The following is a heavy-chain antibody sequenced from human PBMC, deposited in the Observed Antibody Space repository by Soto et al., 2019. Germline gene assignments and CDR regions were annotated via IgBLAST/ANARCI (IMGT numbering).Heavy chain of an antibody. J-gene: IGHJ5*02. D-gene: IGHD1-26*01. CDR2: IIPIFGTA. CDR1: GGTFSSYA. CDR3: ASSSIRATCDSPNWFDP. V-gene: IGHV1-69*01. Sequence: QVQLVQSGAEVKKPGSSVKVSCKASGGTFSSYAISWVRQAPGQGLEWMGGIIPIFGTANYAQKFQGRVTITADESTSTAYMELSSLRSEDTAVYYCASSSIRATCDSPNWFDPWGQGTLVTVSS.